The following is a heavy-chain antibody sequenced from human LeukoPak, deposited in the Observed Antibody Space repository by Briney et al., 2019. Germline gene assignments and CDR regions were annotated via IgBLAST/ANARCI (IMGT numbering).Heavy chain of an antibody. D-gene: IGHD6-19*01. V-gene: IGHV2-70*11. Sequence: SGPALVKPTQTLTLTCTFSGFSLSTSGMCVNWIRQPPGKALEWLARIDWDDDTYYSTSLKTRLTISKDTSKNQVVLTMTNMDPVDTATYYCARIPTLRIAVAGDAFDIWGQGTMVTVSS. CDR1: GFSLSTSGMC. J-gene: IGHJ3*02. CDR3: ARIPTLRIAVAGDAFDI. CDR2: IDWDDDT.